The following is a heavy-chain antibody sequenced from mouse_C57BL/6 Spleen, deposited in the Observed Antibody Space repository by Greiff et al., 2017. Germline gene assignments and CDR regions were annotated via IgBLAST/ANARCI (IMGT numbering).Heavy chain of an antibody. CDR1: GYTFTSYW. CDR3: ARSRAVVATNFDY. CDR2: IYPGSGST. D-gene: IGHD1-1*01. Sequence: VQLQQPGAELVKPGASVKMSCKASGYTFTSYWITWVKQRPGQGLEWIGDIYPGSGSTNYNEKFKSKATLTVDTSSSTAYMQLINLTSEDSAVYYCARSRAVVATNFDYWGQGTTLTVSS. V-gene: IGHV1-55*01. J-gene: IGHJ2*01.